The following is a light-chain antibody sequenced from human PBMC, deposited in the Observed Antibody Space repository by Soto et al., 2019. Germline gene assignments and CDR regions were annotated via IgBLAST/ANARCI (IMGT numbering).Light chain of an antibody. CDR2: DNT. Sequence: QSVLTQPPSVSGAPGQRVTISCAGSTSNIGAGYDVHWYQQLPGTAPKLLIYDNTNRPSGVPDRFSGSKSGTSASLAITGLQAEDEADYYCQSFDSNLRSSVFESGTKLTVL. V-gene: IGLV1-40*01. CDR1: TSNIGAGYD. J-gene: IGLJ1*01. CDR3: QSFDSNLRSSV.